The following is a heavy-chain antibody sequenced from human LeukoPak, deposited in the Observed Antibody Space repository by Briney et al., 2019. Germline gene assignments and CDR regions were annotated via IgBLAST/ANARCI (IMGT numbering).Heavy chain of an antibody. Sequence: ASVKVSCKASGYTFTSYDTNWVRQATGQGLEWMGWMNPNSGNTGYAQKFQGRVTMTRNTSISTAYMELSSLRSEDTAVYYCARSRRYSSSSDYWGQGTLVTVSS. D-gene: IGHD6-6*01. CDR2: MNPNSGNT. J-gene: IGHJ4*02. V-gene: IGHV1-8*01. CDR3: ARSRRYSSSSDY. CDR1: GYTFTSYD.